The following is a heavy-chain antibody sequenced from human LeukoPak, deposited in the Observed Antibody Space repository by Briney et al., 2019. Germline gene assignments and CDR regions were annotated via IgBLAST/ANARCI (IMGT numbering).Heavy chain of an antibody. CDR2: IYSGGST. J-gene: IGHJ5*02. Sequence: AGSLTQTCAGCGFTVLDNHSSCVRQAPGKGLEWVSVIYSGGSTYYADSVKGRFTLSRDNSKNTLYLQMNSLRVEDTAVYYCARDSYQVRCWLEPTGQGAPVTVSS. D-gene: IGHD3-10*01. CDR1: GFTVLDNH. CDR3: ARDSYQVRCWLEP. V-gene: IGHV3-53*01.